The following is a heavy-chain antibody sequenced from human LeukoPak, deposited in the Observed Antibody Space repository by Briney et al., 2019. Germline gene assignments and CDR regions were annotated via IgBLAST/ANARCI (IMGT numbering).Heavy chain of an antibody. V-gene: IGHV3-7*04. CDR1: GFTFSNYW. CDR3: GGGGGGDIVVAFAFDI. D-gene: IGHD2-15*01. Sequence: GGSLRLSCAASGFTFSNYWMSWVRQAPGKGLEWVAHINQDGSEKYYVGSVKGRFTISRDNAKNSLYLQMNSLRAEDTAGNYWGGGGGGDIVVAFAFDIWGQGTMVTVSS. CDR2: INQDGSEK. J-gene: IGHJ3*02.